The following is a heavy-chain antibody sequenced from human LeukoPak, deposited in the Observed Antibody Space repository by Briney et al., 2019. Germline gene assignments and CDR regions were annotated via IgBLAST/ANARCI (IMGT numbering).Heavy chain of an antibody. D-gene: IGHD3-22*01. J-gene: IGHJ4*02. CDR1: GGSISSYY. V-gene: IGHV4-59*01. Sequence: SETLSLTSTVSGGSISSYYWSWIRQPPGKGLEWIGYIYYSGSTNYNPSLKSRVTISVDTSKNQFSLKLSSVTAADTAVYYCARDNGYYDSSGYLDYWGQGTLVTVSS. CDR2: IYYSGST. CDR3: ARDNGYYDSSGYLDY.